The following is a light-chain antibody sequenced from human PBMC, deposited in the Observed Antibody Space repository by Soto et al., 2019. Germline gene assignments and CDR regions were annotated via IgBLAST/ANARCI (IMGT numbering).Light chain of an antibody. CDR3: HQYGSSPRT. V-gene: IGKV3-20*01. J-gene: IGKJ1*01. CDR2: GAS. Sequence: IVLTQSPGTLSVSPGERATLSCRASQSVSSSSFAWYQQKPGQAPRLLIYGASSRATGIPDRFSGSGSGTDFTLTISRLEPEDFAVFYCHQYGSSPRTFGQGTKVDIK. CDR1: QSVSSSS.